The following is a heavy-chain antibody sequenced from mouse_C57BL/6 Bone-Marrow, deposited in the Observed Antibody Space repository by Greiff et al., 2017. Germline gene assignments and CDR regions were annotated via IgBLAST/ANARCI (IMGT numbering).Heavy chain of an antibody. CDR3: SGLDAYLPFYAMDY. Sequence: VQLQQPGAELVMPGASVKLSCKASGYTFTSYWMHWVKQRPGQGLEWIGEIDPSDSYTNYNQKFKGKATLTVDKSSSTAYMQLRSLTSEDSAVYYCSGLDAYLPFYAMDYWGQGTSVTVSS. CDR2: IDPSDSYT. J-gene: IGHJ4*01. V-gene: IGHV1-69*01. D-gene: IGHD2-1*01. CDR1: GYTFTSYW.